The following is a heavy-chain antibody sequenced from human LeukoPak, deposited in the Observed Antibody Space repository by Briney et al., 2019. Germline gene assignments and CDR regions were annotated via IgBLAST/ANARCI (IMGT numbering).Heavy chain of an antibody. CDR1: GYTFTRYG. CDR2: ISAYNGNT. Sequence: ASVKVSCKASGYTFTRYGISWVRQAPGHGLEWMGWISAYNGNTNYAQKLQGRVTMTTDTSTSTAYMELRSLRSDDTAVYYCARMVEGPDFDYWGQGTLVTVSS. J-gene: IGHJ4*02. D-gene: IGHD2-8*01. V-gene: IGHV1-18*01. CDR3: ARMVEGPDFDY.